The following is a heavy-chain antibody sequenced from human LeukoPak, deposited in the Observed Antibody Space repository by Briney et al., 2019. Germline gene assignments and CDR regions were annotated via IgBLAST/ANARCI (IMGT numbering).Heavy chain of an antibody. Sequence: GGSLRLSCAASGFTFSNAWMSWVRQAPGKGLEWVGRIKSKTDGGTTDYAEPVKGRFTISRDDSKNTLYLQMNSLKTEDTAVYYCTTDATWIQLWLPYDYWGQGTLVTVSS. CDR1: GFTFSNAW. J-gene: IGHJ4*02. CDR3: TTDATWIQLWLPYDY. D-gene: IGHD5-18*01. CDR2: IKSKTDGGTT. V-gene: IGHV3-15*01.